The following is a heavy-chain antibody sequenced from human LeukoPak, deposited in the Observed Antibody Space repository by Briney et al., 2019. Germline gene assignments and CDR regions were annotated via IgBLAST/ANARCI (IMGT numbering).Heavy chain of an antibody. Sequence: SHTLSSPWTVSGGSISSGSYYWCWIRQPPGKGLEWIWYIYYIVSTTYNPSLKSRVTISVDTSKPQFSLKLSSVTAADTAVYYCARGYSSPYYYDSSGYLAFDIWGQGTMVTVSS. J-gene: IGHJ3*02. CDR1: GGSISSGSYY. D-gene: IGHD3-22*01. CDR2: IYYIVST. V-gene: IGHV4-61*01. CDR3: ARGYSSPYYYDSSGYLAFDI.